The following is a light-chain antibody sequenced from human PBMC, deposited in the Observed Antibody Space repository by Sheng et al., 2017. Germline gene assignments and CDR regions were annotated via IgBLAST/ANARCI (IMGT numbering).Light chain of an antibody. CDR3: CSYTSSNTWV. J-gene: IGLJ3*02. Sequence: QSALTQPASVSGSPGQAITISCTGASSDVGTYNRVSWYQQYPDKAPKLLISEGNKRPSGVSDRFSGSKSGNTASLTISGLQAEDEADFYCCSYTSSNTWVFGGGTKLTVL. CDR1: SSDVGTYNR. V-gene: IGLV2-14*02. CDR2: EGN.